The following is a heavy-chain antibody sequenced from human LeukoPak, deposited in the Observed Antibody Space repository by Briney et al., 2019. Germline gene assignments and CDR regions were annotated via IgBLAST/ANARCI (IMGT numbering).Heavy chain of an antibody. Sequence: ASVKVSCKASGYTFTGYYMHWVRQAPGQGLEWMGWINSDSGGTNYAQKFQGRVTMTRDTSISTAYLELSSLRSDDTAIYYCARVYDSGWPNYNYYMDVWGKGTTVTV. V-gene: IGHV1-2*02. CDR2: INSDSGGT. CDR1: GYTFTGYY. J-gene: IGHJ6*03. CDR3: ARVYDSGWPNYNYYMDV. D-gene: IGHD6-19*01.